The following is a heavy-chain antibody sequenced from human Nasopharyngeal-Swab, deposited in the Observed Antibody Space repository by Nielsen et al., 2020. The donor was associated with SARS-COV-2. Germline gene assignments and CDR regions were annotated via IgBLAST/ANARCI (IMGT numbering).Heavy chain of an antibody. CDR3: ARRDPVVVVAALGIRLYDSTKFDP. CDR2: INHSGGT. J-gene: IGHJ5*02. D-gene: IGHD2-15*01. Sequence: PGKGLEWIGEINHSGGTNYNPSLKSRVTISVDTSKNQFSLKLSSVTAADTAVYYCARRDPVVVVAALGIRLYDSTKFDPWGQGTLVTVSS. V-gene: IGHV4-34*01.